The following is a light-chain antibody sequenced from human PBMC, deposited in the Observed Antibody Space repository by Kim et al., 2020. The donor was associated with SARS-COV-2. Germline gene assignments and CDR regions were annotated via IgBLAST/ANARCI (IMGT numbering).Light chain of an antibody. V-gene: IGLV2-8*01. CDR2: DVT. Sequence: GQSVTISCTGSSSDIGSYDYVSWYQQYPGKAPKLIIYDVTKRPSGVPDRFSGSKSANTASLTVSGLQAEDEADYYCSSYAGSNNGVFGGGTQPTVL. J-gene: IGLJ2*01. CDR1: SSDIGSYDY. CDR3: SSYAGSNNGV.